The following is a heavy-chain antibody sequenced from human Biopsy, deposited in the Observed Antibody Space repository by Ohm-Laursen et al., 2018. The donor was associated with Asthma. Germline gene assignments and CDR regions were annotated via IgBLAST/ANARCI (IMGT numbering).Heavy chain of an antibody. CDR2: VNTGNGDT. CDR3: ARTYYDFLTGQVKDAFGV. V-gene: IGHV1-3*04. D-gene: IGHD3-9*01. CDR1: GYNFISFA. J-gene: IGHJ3*01. Sequence: ASVKASRKASGYNFISFAIHWARQAPGQRLEWIGWVNTGNGDTKYSQKFQGRVTITRDTSASTAYMELRSLRSEDTATYYCARTYYDFLTGQVKDAFGVWGQGTMVTVSS.